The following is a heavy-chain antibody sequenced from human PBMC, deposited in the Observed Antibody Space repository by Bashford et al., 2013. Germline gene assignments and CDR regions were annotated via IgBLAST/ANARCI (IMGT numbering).Heavy chain of an antibody. V-gene: IGHV1-2*02. Sequence: ASVKVSCRPSGNTFSDYYLHWVRQAPGQGLEWMGWVNPNSGATNYAQKFQGRVTMTKDTSISTAYMELSRLRSDDTAVYYCARGDCSGDRCYVFEYWGQGTQVTVSS. CDR1: GNTFSDYY. CDR3: ARGDCSGDRCYVFEY. CDR2: VNPNSGAT. J-gene: IGHJ4*02. D-gene: IGHD2-15*01.